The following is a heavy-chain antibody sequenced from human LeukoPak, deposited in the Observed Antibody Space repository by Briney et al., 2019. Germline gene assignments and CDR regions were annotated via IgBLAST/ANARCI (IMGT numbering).Heavy chain of an antibody. Sequence: GGSLRLSCAASGFTFSHAWMSWVRQAPGKGLEWVGRVKSKTDGGTTDSAAPVKGRFTTSRDDSKNTLYLEMNSLRAEDTAVYYCARAGVRGVIIFDYWGQGTLVTVSS. D-gene: IGHD3-10*01. CDR3: ARAGVRGVIIFDY. CDR1: GFTFSHAW. J-gene: IGHJ4*02. CDR2: VKSKTDGGTT. V-gene: IGHV3-15*01.